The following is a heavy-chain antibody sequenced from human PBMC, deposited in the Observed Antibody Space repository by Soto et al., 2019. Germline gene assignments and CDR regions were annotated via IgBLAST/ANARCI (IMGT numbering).Heavy chain of an antibody. J-gene: IGHJ6*02. CDR3: ARDQYDFRSVSYYYAMEV. D-gene: IGHD3-3*01. CDR1: CGSVSSESHY. V-gene: IGHV4-61*01. CDR2: IYYTGST. Sequence: SETLSLTCTVSCGSVSSESHYWSWIGQTPGKGLEWIGYIYYTGSTNYNPSLKGRVTMSVDTSRDQVSLRLRSVTRADTAVYYCARDQYDFRSVSYYYAMEVWGQGTKVTVSS.